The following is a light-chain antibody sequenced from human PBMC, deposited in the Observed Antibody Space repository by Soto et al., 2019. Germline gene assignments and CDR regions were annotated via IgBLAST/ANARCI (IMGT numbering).Light chain of an antibody. CDR1: QSVSSY. Sequence: EIVLTQSPATLPLSPGERATLSCRASQSVSSYLGWYQQKPGQAPRLLMYDASHRATGIPARFSGSGSGTDFTLTISSLEPEDFAVYYCQQRSNWPLTFGGGTKVEIK. CDR2: DAS. CDR3: QQRSNWPLT. J-gene: IGKJ4*01. V-gene: IGKV3-11*01.